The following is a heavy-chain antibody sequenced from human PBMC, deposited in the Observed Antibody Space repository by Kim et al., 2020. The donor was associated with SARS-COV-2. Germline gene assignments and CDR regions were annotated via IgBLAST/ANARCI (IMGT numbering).Heavy chain of an antibody. J-gene: IGHJ6*02. V-gene: IGHV3-23*01. CDR3: AKQITMVRGGAYYYYGMDV. Sequence: GRFTISRDNSKNTLYLQMNSLRAEDTAVYYCAKQITMVRGGAYYYYGMDVWGQGTTVTVSS. D-gene: IGHD3-10*01.